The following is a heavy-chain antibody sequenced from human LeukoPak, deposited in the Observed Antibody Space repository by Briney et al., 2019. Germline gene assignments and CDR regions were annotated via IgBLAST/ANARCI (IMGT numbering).Heavy chain of an antibody. D-gene: IGHD3-16*01. CDR2: INPNSGGT. CDR3: AREPRVGFSRSFGS. CDR1: GYTFTGYY. Sequence: GASLKVSCKASGYTFTGYYMHWVRQAPGQGLEWMGWINPNSGGTNYAQKFQGRVTMTRDTSISTAYMELSRLRSDDTAVYYCAREPRVGFSRSFGSWGQGTLVTVSS. J-gene: IGHJ5*02. V-gene: IGHV1-2*02.